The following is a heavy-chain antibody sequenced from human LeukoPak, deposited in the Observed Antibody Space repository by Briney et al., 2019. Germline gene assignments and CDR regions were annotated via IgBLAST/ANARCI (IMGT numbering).Heavy chain of an antibody. Sequence: SETLSLTCTVSGGSISSYYWSWIRQPPGKGLEWIGYIYYSGNTNYNPSLKSRVTISVDTSKNQFSLKLSSVTAADTAVYYCASPTTTVTTNWYFDLWGRGTLVTVSS. CDR1: GGSISSYY. V-gene: IGHV4-59*01. D-gene: IGHD4-17*01. CDR2: IYYSGNT. CDR3: ASPTTTVTTNWYFDL. J-gene: IGHJ2*01.